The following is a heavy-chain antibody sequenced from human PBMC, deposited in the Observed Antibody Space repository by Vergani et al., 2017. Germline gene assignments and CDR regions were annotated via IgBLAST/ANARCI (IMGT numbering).Heavy chain of an antibody. D-gene: IGHD4-17*01. J-gene: IGHJ5*02. CDR2: ISSNGGST. Sequence: VQLVESGGGLVQPGGSLRLSCSASGFTFSSYAMHWVRQAPGKGLEYVSAISSNGGSTYYADSVKGRFTISRDNSKNTLYLQMNSLRAEDTAVYYCAKGGDYGDYDWFDPWGQGTLVTVSS. CDR3: AKGGDYGDYDWFDP. CDR1: GFTFSSYA. V-gene: IGHV3-64*04.